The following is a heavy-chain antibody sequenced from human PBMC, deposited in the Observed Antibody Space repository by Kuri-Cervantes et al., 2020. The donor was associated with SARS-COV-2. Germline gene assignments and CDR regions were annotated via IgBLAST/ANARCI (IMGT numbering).Heavy chain of an antibody. Sequence: GESLKISCAASGFTVSSNYMSWVRQAPGKGLEWVSVIYSGGSTYYADSVKGRFTISRDNSKNTLYLQMNSLRAEDTAVYYCASGDNSSSWDGYYYYGMDVWGQGTTVTVSS. CDR2: IYSGGST. CDR1: GFTVSSNY. D-gene: IGHD6-6*01. J-gene: IGHJ6*02. CDR3: ASGDNSSSWDGYYYYGMDV. V-gene: IGHV3-53*01.